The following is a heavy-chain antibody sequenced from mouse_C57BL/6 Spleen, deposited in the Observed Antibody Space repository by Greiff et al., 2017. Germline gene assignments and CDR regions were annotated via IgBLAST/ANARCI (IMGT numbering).Heavy chain of an antibody. D-gene: IGHD1-1*01. J-gene: IGHJ2*01. V-gene: IGHV1-82*01. Sequence: QVQLQQSGPELVKPGASVKISCKASGYAFSSSWMNWVKQRPGKGLEWIGRIYPGDGDTNYTGKFKGKDTLTADKSSSTALMPLSSLTSEDSAVYSGTGYYGSGHYFDYWGQGTTLTVSS. CDR3: TGYYGSGHYFDY. CDR2: IYPGDGDT. CDR1: GYAFSSSW.